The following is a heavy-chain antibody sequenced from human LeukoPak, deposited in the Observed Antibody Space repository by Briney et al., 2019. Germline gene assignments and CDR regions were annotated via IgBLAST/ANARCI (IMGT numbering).Heavy chain of an antibody. Sequence: PSEPLSLTCTVSGGSISSYYWSWIRQPPGKGLEWIGYIYYSGSTNYNPSLKSRVTISVDTSKNQFSLKLSSVTAAETAVYYCATGGGYSSSWYRGDYWGQGTLVTVSS. J-gene: IGHJ4*02. CDR1: GGSISSYY. V-gene: IGHV4-59*01. CDR3: ATGGGYSSSWYRGDY. D-gene: IGHD6-13*01. CDR2: IYYSGST.